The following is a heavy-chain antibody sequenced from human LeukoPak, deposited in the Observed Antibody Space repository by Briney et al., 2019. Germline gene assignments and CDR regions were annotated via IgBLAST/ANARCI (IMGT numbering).Heavy chain of an antibody. CDR2: IYYSGST. V-gene: IGHV4-39*01. D-gene: IGHD3-10*01. CDR1: GGSISSSSYY. CDR3: ARRGITMVRGVISYYYYYMDV. Sequence: PSETLSLTCTVSGGSISSSSYYWGWIRQPPGKGLEWIGSIYYSGSTYYNPSLKSRVTISVDTSKNQFSLKLSSVTAADTAVYYCARRGITMVRGVISYYYYYMDVWGKGTTVTVSS. J-gene: IGHJ6*03.